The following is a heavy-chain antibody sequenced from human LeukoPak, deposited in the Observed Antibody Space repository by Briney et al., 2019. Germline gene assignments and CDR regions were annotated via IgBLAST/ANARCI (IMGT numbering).Heavy chain of an antibody. CDR3: ARGSWRLVRGAASFES. J-gene: IGHJ4*02. Sequence: AGGSLRRSCAASGFTFSNYAMSWVRQAPGKGLEWVSGISGSGGSTSYADPVKGRFTISRDNSKNTLYLQMNSLRAEDTAVYYCARGSWRLVRGAASFESWGQGTLDTVSS. CDR2: ISGSGGST. V-gene: IGHV3-23*01. D-gene: IGHD3-10*01. CDR1: GFTFSNYA.